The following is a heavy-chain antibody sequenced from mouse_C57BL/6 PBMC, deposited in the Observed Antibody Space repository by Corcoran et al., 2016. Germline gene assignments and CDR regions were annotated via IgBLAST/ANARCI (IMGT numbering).Heavy chain of an antibody. CDR2: INTYSGVP. Sequence: QIQLVQSGPELKKPGETVKISCKASGYTFTTYGMSWVKQAPGKGLKWMGWINTYSGVPTYADDFKGRFAFSLETSASTAYLQINNLKNEDTATDFCARLDWDYFDYWGQGTTLTVSS. J-gene: IGHJ2*01. V-gene: IGHV9-3*01. CDR1: GYTFTTYG. D-gene: IGHD4-1*01. CDR3: ARLDWDYFDY.